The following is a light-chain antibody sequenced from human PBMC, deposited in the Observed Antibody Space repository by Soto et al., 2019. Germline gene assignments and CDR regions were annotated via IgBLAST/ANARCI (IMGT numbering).Light chain of an antibody. J-gene: IGKJ2*01. V-gene: IGKV1-5*01. CDR3: QQYISYPYT. CDR2: DAS. CDR1: QTTNTW. Sequence: DIPMTQFPSTLSASVGDRVTITCRASQTTNTWLAWYQQKPGTAPKLLIYDASSLEGGVPSRFSASGSGTEFTRTVSSLQADDIATYYCQQYISYPYTFGQGTKVEIK.